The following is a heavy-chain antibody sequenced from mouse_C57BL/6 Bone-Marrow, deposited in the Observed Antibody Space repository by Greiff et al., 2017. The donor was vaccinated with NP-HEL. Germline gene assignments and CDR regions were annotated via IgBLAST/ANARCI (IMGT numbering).Heavy chain of an antibody. CDR3: TTYYYDSAWFAY. V-gene: IGHV14-4*01. J-gene: IGHJ3*01. Sequence: DVKLQESGAELVRPGASVKLSCTASSFNIKDDYMHWVKQRPEQGLEWIGWIDPENGDTEYASKFQGKATITADTSSNTAYLQLSSLTSEDTAVYYCTTYYYDSAWFAYWGQGTLVTVSA. CDR2: IDPENGDT. CDR1: SFNIKDDY. D-gene: IGHD2-4*01.